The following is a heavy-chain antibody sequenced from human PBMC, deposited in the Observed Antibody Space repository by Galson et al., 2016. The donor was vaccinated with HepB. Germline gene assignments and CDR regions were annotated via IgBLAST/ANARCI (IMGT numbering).Heavy chain of an antibody. CDR2: IYWDDNR. CDR1: GFSLKNNGEG. V-gene: IGHV2-5*02. D-gene: IGHD1-26*01. Sequence: PALVKPTQTLTLTCTSSGFSLKNNGEGVGWIRQPPGKALEWVAVIYWDDNRRYSPSLKTRLTITKDTSKNEVVLTMTNMAPVDTATYYCAHRYRRLGATLFDSWGQGTLVTVSS. CDR3: AHRYRRLGATLFDS. J-gene: IGHJ4*02.